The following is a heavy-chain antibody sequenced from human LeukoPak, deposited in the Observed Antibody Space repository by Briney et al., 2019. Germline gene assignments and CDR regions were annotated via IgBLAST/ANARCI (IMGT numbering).Heavy chain of an antibody. D-gene: IGHD5-18*01. J-gene: IGHJ3*02. CDR3: ARDRGYSYGPPDAFDI. Sequence: SETLSLTCAVYGGSFSGYYWSWIRQPPGKGLEWIGEINHSGSTNYNPSLKSRVTISVDTSKNQFSLKLSSVTAADTAVYYCARDRGYSYGPPDAFDIWGQGTMVTVSS. CDR2: INHSGST. CDR1: GGSFSGYY. V-gene: IGHV4-34*01.